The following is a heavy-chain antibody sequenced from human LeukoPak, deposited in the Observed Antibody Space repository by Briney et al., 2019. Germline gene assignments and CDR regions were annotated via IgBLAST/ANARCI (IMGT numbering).Heavy chain of an antibody. V-gene: IGHV1-69*13. Sequence: SVKVSCKASGGTFSSYAISWVRHAPGQGLEWMGGIIPIFGTANYAQKVQGRVTITADESTSTAYMELSSLRSEDTAVYYCARRAGEYSHPYDYWGQGTLVTVSS. CDR2: IIPIFGTA. D-gene: IGHD4-17*01. CDR3: ARRAGEYSHPYDY. CDR1: GGTFSSYA. J-gene: IGHJ4*02.